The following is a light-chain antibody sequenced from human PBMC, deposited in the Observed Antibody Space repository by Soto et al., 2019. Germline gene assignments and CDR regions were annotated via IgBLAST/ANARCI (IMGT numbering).Light chain of an antibody. J-gene: IGLJ1*01. CDR2: EGT. V-gene: IGLV2-23*01. CDR3: CSFAGSSTYV. CDR1: SRDVGSYNL. Sequence: QSALTQPASVSGSPGQSITISCTGTSRDVGSYNLVSWCQQHPGNAPKLIIYEGTKRPSGVSYRFSGSKSGNTASLTISGLQEEDEGDYHCCSFAGSSTYVFGTGTKLTVL.